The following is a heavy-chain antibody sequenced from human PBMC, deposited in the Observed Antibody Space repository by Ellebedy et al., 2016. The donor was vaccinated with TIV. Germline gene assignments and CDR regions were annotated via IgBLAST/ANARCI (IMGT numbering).Heavy chain of an antibody. CDR3: ARFCSGGSCFGDH. Sequence: MPSETLSLTCTVSGGSISSYYWSWIRQPPGKGLEWIGCSSSNRGANYNPSLKSRVTMSVDTSKNQFSLKMSAVTAADTAVYHCARFCSGGSCFGDHWGQGTLVTVSS. V-gene: IGHV4-59*01. J-gene: IGHJ4*02. CDR2: SSSNRGA. CDR1: GGSISSYY. D-gene: IGHD2-15*01.